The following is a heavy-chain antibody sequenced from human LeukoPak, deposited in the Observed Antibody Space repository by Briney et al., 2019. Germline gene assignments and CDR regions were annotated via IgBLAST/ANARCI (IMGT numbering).Heavy chain of an antibody. CDR1: GGSISSSNW. V-gene: IGHV4-4*02. CDR2: IYHSGST. CDR3: ARENYGSGSYYNGPLDY. D-gene: IGHD3-10*01. Sequence: PSGTLSLTCAVSGGSISSSNWWSWVRQPPGKGLEWIGEIYHSGSTNYNPSLKSRVTISVDKSKNQFSLKLSSVTAADTAVYYCARENYGSGSYYNGPLDYWGQGTLVTVSS. J-gene: IGHJ4*02.